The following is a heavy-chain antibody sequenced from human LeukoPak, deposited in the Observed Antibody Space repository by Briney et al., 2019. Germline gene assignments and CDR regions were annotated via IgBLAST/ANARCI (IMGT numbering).Heavy chain of an antibody. CDR3: ARGGYFGYCSGGSCPDAFDI. D-gene: IGHD2-15*01. V-gene: IGHV1-18*01. Sequence: ASEKVSCKASGYTFTSYGISWVRQAPGQGLEWMGWISAYNGNTNYAQKLQGRVTMTTDTSTSTAYMELRSLRSDDTAVYYCARGGYFGYCSGGSCPDAFDIWGQGTMVTVSS. J-gene: IGHJ3*02. CDR1: GYTFTSYG. CDR2: ISAYNGNT.